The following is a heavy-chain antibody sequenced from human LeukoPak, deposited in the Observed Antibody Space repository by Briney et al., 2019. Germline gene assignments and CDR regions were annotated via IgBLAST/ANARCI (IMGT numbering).Heavy chain of an antibody. J-gene: IGHJ3*02. CDR2: IDYGGST. CDR1: SDSSSNSIYY. V-gene: IGHV4-39*07. D-gene: IGHD7-27*01. CDR3: ARGPPLGAFDI. Sequence: SETLSLTCTVSSDSSSNSIYYWGWIRQPPGKGLEWIGSIDYGGSTYYNPSLKSRATISIDRSKNQFSLKLSSVTAADTAVYYCARGPPLGAFDIWGQGTMVTVSS.